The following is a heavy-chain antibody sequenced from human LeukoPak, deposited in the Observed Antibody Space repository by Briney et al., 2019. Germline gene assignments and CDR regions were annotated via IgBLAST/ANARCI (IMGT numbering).Heavy chain of an antibody. CDR3: AGGRDYDFWSGFDAFDI. D-gene: IGHD3-3*01. CDR1: GYSISSGYY. Sequence: SETLPLTCTVSGYSISSGYYWGWIRQPPGKGLEWIGSIYHSGSTYYNPSLKSRVTISVDTSKNQFSLKLSSVTAADTAVYYCAGGRDYDFWSGFDAFDIWGQGTMVTVSS. J-gene: IGHJ3*02. CDR2: IYHSGST. V-gene: IGHV4-38-2*02.